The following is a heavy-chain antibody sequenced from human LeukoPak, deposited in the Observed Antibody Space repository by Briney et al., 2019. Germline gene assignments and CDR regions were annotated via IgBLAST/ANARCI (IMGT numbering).Heavy chain of an antibody. V-gene: IGHV1-46*01. D-gene: IGHD4-17*01. Sequence: ASVKVSCKASGYTLTAYNLHWVRQAPGQGLEWLGMINPSGDDPKYAQKFQGRVTVTRDTSTRVVYMEMGSLTSEDTSVYYCATSSTGQLLMSYWGQGTLVTVSS. CDR1: GYTLTAYN. CDR2: INPSGDDP. CDR3: ATSSTGQLLMSY. J-gene: IGHJ4*02.